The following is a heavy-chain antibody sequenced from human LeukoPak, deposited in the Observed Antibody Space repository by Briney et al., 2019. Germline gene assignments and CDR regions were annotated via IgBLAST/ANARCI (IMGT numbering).Heavy chain of an antibody. CDR3: TRGGIGTTVSLFDS. D-gene: IGHD4-11*01. J-gene: IGHJ5*01. V-gene: IGHV6-1*01. CDR2: TYYRSKWYN. CDR1: GDSVSSNTAS. Sequence: SQTLSLTCVLSGDSVSSNTASWNWIRQSPSRGLEWLGRTYYRSKWYNDSALSVKGRIIVNADASKNQFSLQLHSVTPEDTAVYYCTRGGIGTTVSLFDSWGQGTLVTVSS.